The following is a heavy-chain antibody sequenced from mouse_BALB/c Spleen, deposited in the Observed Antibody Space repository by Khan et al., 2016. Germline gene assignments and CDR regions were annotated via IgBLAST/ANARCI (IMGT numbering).Heavy chain of an antibody. CDR3: AVSEYGNYGVAY. CDR1: GYTFTNYW. V-gene: IGHV1-7*01. J-gene: IGHJ3*01. Sequence: QVQLQQSGAELAKPGASVKMSCKASGYTFTNYWIHWVKQRPGQGLEWIGYINPSTAYTEYKQKFKDKATLTADKSSSTAYMQLSSLTSEDSAVYDSAVSEYGNYGVAYWGQGTLVTVSA. D-gene: IGHD2-10*02. CDR2: INPSTAYT.